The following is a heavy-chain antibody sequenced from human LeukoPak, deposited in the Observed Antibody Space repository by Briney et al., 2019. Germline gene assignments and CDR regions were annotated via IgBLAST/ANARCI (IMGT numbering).Heavy chain of an antibody. D-gene: IGHD3-22*01. V-gene: IGHV3-23*01. CDR2: ISGSGGST. CDR3: AKYYYDSSGYYSPFDY. Sequence: GGSLRLSCAASGFTFSSYAMSWVRQAPGKGLEWVSAISGSGGSTYYAVSVKGRFTISRDNSKNTLYLQMNSLRAEDTAVYYCAKYYYDSSGYYSPFDYWGQGTLVTVSS. CDR1: GFTFSSYA. J-gene: IGHJ4*02.